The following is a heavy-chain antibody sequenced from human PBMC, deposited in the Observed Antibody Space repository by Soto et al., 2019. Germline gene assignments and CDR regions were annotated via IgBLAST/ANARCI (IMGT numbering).Heavy chain of an antibody. J-gene: IGHJ4*02. CDR1: GMTRSRNA. CDR3: AKMSDFWSGSPTYHFDY. CDR2: MSDSGSST. V-gene: IGHV3-23*01. Sequence: PVGSLRLAFAASGMTRSRNAISGARQAPGKGLEWVSVMSDSGSSTYYADSVKGRFTISRDNSKKPLYVQMNSLRAEYTAVYYCAKMSDFWSGSPTYHFDYWGQGT. D-gene: IGHD3-3*01.